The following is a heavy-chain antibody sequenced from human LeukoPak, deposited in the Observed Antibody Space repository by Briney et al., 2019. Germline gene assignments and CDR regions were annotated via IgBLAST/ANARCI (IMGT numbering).Heavy chain of an antibody. J-gene: IGHJ4*02. D-gene: IGHD6-19*01. CDR1: GFTFDDYA. Sequence: PGRSLRLSCAASGFTFDDYAMHWVRQAPGKGLEWVSGISWNSGSIGYADSVKGRFTISRDNAKNSLYLQMNSLRAEDTALYYCAKDPGYSSGNWGQGTLATVSS. CDR2: ISWNSGSI. V-gene: IGHV3-9*01. CDR3: AKDPGYSSGN.